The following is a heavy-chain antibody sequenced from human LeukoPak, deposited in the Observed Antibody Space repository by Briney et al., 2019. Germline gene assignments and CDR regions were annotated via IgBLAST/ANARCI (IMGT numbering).Heavy chain of an antibody. CDR1: GFTFSSYA. D-gene: IGHD6-13*01. V-gene: IGHV3-7*01. Sequence: GGSLRLSCAASGFTFSSYAMSWVRQAPGKGLEWVANINHDGSEKNYVDSVKGRFTISRDNAENSLWLQMNSLGAEDTALYYCATDRDSSWQKRFDYWGQGTLVTVSP. J-gene: IGHJ4*02. CDR2: INHDGSEK. CDR3: ATDRDSSWQKRFDY.